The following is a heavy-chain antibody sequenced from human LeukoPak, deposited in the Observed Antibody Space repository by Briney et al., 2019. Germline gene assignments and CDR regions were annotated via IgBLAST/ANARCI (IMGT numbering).Heavy chain of an antibody. CDR3: AEGGGNAYDY. V-gene: IGHV3-23*01. D-gene: IGHD4-23*01. Sequence: GGSLRLSCAASGFTFSSYAMSWVRQAQGKGLEWVSAISGSGGSTYYADSVKGRFTISRDNSKNTLYLQMNSLRAEDTAVYYCAEGGGNAYDYWGQGTLVTVSS. CDR2: ISGSGGST. CDR1: GFTFSSYA. J-gene: IGHJ4*02.